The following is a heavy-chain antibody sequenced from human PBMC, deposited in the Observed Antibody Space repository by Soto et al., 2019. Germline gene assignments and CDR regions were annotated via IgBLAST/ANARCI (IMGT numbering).Heavy chain of an antibody. CDR2: IIPIFGTA. CDR3: ARVVLGYCSSTSCYTDSYYGMDV. Sequence: SVKVSCKASGGTFSSYAISWVRQAPGQGLEWMGGIIPIFGTANYAQKFQGRVTITADESTSTAYMELSSLRSEDTAVYYCARVVLGYCSSTSCYTDSYYGMDVWGQGTTVTVSS. J-gene: IGHJ6*02. CDR1: GGTFSSYA. V-gene: IGHV1-69*13. D-gene: IGHD2-2*02.